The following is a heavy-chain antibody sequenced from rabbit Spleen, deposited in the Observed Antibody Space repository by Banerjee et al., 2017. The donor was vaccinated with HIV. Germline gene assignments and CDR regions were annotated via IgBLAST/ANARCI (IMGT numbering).Heavy chain of an antibody. J-gene: IGHJ4*01. CDR1: GFSFSRDY. CDR3: ARDLAGVIGWNFGW. CDR2: INAVTGKA. Sequence: QEQLEESGGDLVKPGAFLTITCTASGFSFSRDYMCWVRQPPGKGLEWIACINAVTGKAVYASWAKGRFTFSKTSSTTVTLQVTSLTAADTATYFCARDLAGVIGWNFGWWGPGTLVTVS. V-gene: IGHV1S45*01. D-gene: IGHD4-1*01.